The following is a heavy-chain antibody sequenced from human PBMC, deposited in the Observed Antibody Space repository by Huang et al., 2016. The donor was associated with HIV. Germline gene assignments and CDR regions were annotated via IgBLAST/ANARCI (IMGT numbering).Heavy chain of an antibody. J-gene: IGHJ4*02. V-gene: IGHV3-30*18. CDR3: AKGGSAAAVLDF. Sequence: QVQLVASGGGVVQPGRSLRISCAAPGFTFSSYGMHWVRQATGKGLEWVAVISYDAKTKYYADVVKGRFSISRDNSKTTVYLQLNSLRLEDTAVYYCAKGGSAAAVLDFWGQGTLVTVSS. CDR1: GFTFSSYG. CDR2: ISYDAKTK. D-gene: IGHD6-13*01.